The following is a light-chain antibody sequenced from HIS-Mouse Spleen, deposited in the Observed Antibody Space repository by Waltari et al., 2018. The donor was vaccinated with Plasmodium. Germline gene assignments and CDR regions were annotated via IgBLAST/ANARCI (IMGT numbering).Light chain of an antibody. V-gene: IGLV3-10*01. CDR2: EDS. CDR3: YSTDSSGNHRV. CDR1: ALPKKY. J-gene: IGLJ3*02. Sequence: SYELTQPPSVSVSPGQTARITCPGDALPKKYAYSYQQKSGQAPVLVIYEDSKRPSGIPERVSGSSSGTMATLTISGAQVEDEADYYCYSTDSSGNHRVFGGGTKLTVL.